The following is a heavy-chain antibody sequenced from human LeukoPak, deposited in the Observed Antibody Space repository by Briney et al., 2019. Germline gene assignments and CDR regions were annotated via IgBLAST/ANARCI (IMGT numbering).Heavy chain of an antibody. Sequence: PLETLSLTCTVSGGSISGYYWSWLRQPPGKGLEWIGYIYYSGSIKYNPSLKSRVTISVDTSKNTLSLKLSSVTAADTAVYFCARDGWNGFDYWGQGTLVTVSS. V-gene: IGHV4-59*01. CDR1: GGSISGYY. J-gene: IGHJ4*02. CDR2: IYYSGSI. D-gene: IGHD1-1*01. CDR3: ARDGWNGFDY.